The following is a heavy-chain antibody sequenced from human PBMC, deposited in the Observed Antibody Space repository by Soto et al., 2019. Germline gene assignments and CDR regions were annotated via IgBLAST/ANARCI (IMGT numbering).Heavy chain of an antibody. J-gene: IGHJ4*02. D-gene: IGHD4-4*01. CDR2: ILPILGSL. Sequence: QVRLVQSGAEVKKPGSSVTVSCKASGGTFNTYTFIWVRQAPGQGLEWMGSILPILGSLNYAQRFQGRLSITADYSTTTAYMELSSLTSQDTAMYYCTRIPRYSFPTSDPLDNWGQGTLVTVSS. CDR1: GGTFNTYT. CDR3: TRIPRYSFPTSDPLDN. V-gene: IGHV1-69*08.